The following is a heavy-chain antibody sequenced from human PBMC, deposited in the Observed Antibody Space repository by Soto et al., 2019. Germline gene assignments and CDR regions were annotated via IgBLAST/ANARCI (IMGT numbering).Heavy chain of an antibody. CDR1: GGSFSGYY. D-gene: IGHD3-22*01. Sequence: PSETLSLTCAVYGGSFSGYYWSWIRQPPGKGLEWIGYIYYSGSTNYNPSLKSRVTISVDTSKNQFSLKLSSVTAADTAVYYCARSSGYWVGAFDIWGQGTMVTVSS. CDR2: IYYSGST. V-gene: IGHV4-59*01. J-gene: IGHJ3*02. CDR3: ARSSGYWVGAFDI.